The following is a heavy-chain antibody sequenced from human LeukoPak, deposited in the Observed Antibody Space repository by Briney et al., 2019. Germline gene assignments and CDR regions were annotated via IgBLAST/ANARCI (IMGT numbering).Heavy chain of an antibody. Sequence: PSETLSLTSTVSRGSMSGSYWTCIPHPPGKGLECIGFIYYTWSNTYNASLGIRVTISIDTSKNHFSLRLSSVTAADTAMYYCARGGWSVDYWGQGALVTVSS. CDR1: RGSMSGSY. CDR3: ARGGWSVDY. V-gene: IGHV4-59*01. J-gene: IGHJ4*01. D-gene: IGHD6-19*01. CDR2: IYYTWSN.